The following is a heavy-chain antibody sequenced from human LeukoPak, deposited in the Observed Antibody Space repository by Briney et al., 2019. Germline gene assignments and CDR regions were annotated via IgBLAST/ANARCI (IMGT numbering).Heavy chain of an antibody. V-gene: IGHV4-59*12. CDR1: GGSISSYY. J-gene: IGHJ5*02. D-gene: IGHD1-26*01. Sequence: SETLSLTCTVSGGSISSYYWSWIRQPPGKGLEWIGYIYYSGSTNYNPSLKSRVTIPVYTSKNQFSLKLSSVTAADTAVYYCARRSYQPRPFDPWGQGTLVTVSS. CDR3: ARRSYQPRPFDP. CDR2: IYYSGST.